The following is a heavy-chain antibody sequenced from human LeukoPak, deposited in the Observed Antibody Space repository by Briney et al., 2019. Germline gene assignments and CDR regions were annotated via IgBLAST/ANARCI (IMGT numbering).Heavy chain of an antibody. V-gene: IGHV4-59*01. D-gene: IGHD3-10*01. Sequence: SETLSLTCGVFGGSLSGYYWSWIRQPPGKGLEWIGYIYYSGSTNYNPSLKSRVTISVDTSKNQFSLKLSSVTAADTAVYYCARVNAYYYGSGSYSHFDYWGQGTLVTVSS. CDR3: ARVNAYYYGSGSYSHFDY. J-gene: IGHJ4*02. CDR1: GGSLSGYY. CDR2: IYYSGST.